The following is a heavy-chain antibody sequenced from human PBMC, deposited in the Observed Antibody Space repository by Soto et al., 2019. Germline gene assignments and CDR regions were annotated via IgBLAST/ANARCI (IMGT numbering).Heavy chain of an antibody. CDR2: IYSGGST. CDR1: GVTGXSND. CDR3: ASLRYSASYYAAY. J-gene: IGHJ4*02. V-gene: IGHV3-53*01. D-gene: IGHD1-26*01. Sequence: GGSLRHSCGASGVTGXSNDVSWVRQAPGKGLEWVSVIYSGGSTYYADSVKGRFTISRDNSKNTLYLQMNSLRAEDTAVYYCASLRYSASYYAAYWGQGTLVTVSS.